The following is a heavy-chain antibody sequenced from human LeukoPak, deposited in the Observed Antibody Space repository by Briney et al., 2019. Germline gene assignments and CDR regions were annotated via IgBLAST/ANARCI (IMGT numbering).Heavy chain of an antibody. CDR3: AKERRQQLVVHWFDP. Sequence: PGRSLRLSCAASGFTFSSYGMHWVRQAPGKGLEWVAVISYDGSNKYYADSVKGRFTISRDNSKNTLYLQMNSLRAEDTAVYYCAKERRQQLVVHWFDPWGQGTLVTVSS. D-gene: IGHD6-13*01. J-gene: IGHJ5*02. V-gene: IGHV3-30*18. CDR2: ISYDGSNK. CDR1: GFTFSSYG.